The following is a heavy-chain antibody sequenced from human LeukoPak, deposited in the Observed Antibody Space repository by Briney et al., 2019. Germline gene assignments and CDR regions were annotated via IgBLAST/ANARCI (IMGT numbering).Heavy chain of an antibody. Sequence: GESLKISCQGSGYGFSSYWIGWVCQMPGKGLEWMGVIFPHDSDTTYSPSSQGQISFSADRSINTAYLQWHSLKASDTAIYYCARRPAGRAGFDLWGQGTLVIVSA. V-gene: IGHV5-51*01. CDR2: IFPHDSDT. CDR1: GYGFSSYW. D-gene: IGHD6-13*01. CDR3: ARRPAGRAGFDL. J-gene: IGHJ3*01.